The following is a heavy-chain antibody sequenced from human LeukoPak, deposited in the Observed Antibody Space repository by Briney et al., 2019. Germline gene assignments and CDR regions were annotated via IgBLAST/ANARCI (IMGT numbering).Heavy chain of an antibody. CDR3: VRDGDTSGYSD. D-gene: IGHD3-22*01. V-gene: IGHV3-23*01. J-gene: IGHJ1*01. Sequence: GGSLRLSCAASGFTFSSYAMSWVRQATGKGLEWVAAISGSGGSTYYADSVKGRFTISRDNAKNTLYLQMNSLRVEDTGIYYCVRDGDTSGYSDWGQGTLVTVSS. CDR1: GFTFSSYA. CDR2: ISGSGGST.